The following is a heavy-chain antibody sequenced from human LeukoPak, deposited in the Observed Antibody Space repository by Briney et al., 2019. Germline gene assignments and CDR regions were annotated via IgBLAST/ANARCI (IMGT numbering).Heavy chain of an antibody. D-gene: IGHD1-20*01. CDR3: ARERITGTDY. J-gene: IGHJ4*02. CDR1: GFTFSSYE. V-gene: IGHV3-48*03. CDR2: ISSSGSTI. Sequence: PGGSLRLSCAASGFTFSSYEMNWVRQAPGKGLEWVSYISSSGSTIYYADSVKGRFTISRDNAKNSLYLQMNSLGAEDTAVYYCARERITGTDYWGQGTLVTVSS.